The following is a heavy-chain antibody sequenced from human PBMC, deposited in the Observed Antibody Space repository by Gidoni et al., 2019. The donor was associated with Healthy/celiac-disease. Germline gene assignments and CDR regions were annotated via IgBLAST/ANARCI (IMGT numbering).Heavy chain of an antibody. V-gene: IGHV3-48*03. CDR2: ISSRGSTI. CDR3: ARDSGMEQWLVHPDY. CDR1: GFTFSSYE. D-gene: IGHD6-19*01. J-gene: IGHJ4*02. Sequence: EVQLVESGGGLVQPGGSLRLSCAAAGFTFSSYEMNWVRQAPGKGLEGVSYISSRGSTIYYADSVKGRFTISRDNAKNSLYLQMNSLRAEDTAVDYCARDSGMEQWLVHPDYWGQGTLVTVSS.